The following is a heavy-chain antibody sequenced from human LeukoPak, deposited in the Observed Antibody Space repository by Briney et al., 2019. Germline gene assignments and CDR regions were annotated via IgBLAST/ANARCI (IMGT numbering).Heavy chain of an antibody. CDR1: GYTFTGYY. D-gene: IGHD3-22*01. Sequence: ASVKVSCKASGYTFTGYYMHWVRRAPGQGLEWMGWINPNSGGANYAQKFQGRVTTTRDTSISTAYMELSRLRSDDTAVYYCAAVFGSGYYYYFDYWGRGTLVTVSS. J-gene: IGHJ4*02. CDR3: AAVFGSGYYYYFDY. CDR2: INPNSGGA. V-gene: IGHV1-2*02.